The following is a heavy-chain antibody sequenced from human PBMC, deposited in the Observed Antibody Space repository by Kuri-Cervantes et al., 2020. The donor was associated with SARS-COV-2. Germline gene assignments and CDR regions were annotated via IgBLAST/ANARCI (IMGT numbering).Heavy chain of an antibody. Sequence: GESLKISCAASGFTFSSYGMHWVRQAPGKGLEWVAVIWYDGSNKYYAGSVKGRFTISRDNSKNTLYLQMNSLRAEDTAVYYCARASVVGSGYWGYWGQGTLVTVSS. CDR2: IWYDGSNK. J-gene: IGHJ4*02. CDR1: GFTFSSYG. D-gene: IGHD3-22*01. V-gene: IGHV3-33*01. CDR3: ARASVVGSGYWGY.